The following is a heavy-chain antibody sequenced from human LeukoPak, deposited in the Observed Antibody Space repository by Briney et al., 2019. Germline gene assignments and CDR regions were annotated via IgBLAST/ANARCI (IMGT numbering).Heavy chain of an antibody. Sequence: GGSLRLSCPASGFIFNSYGMHWVRQAPGKGLEWVAFIRYDGSNKYYADSVKGRFTISRDNSKNTLYLQMNSLRVEDTAVYYCATLPYYYDSSGSYYFDYWGQGTLVTVSS. CDR2: IRYDGSNK. D-gene: IGHD3-22*01. V-gene: IGHV3-30*02. CDR3: ATLPYYYDSSGSYYFDY. CDR1: GFIFNSYG. J-gene: IGHJ4*02.